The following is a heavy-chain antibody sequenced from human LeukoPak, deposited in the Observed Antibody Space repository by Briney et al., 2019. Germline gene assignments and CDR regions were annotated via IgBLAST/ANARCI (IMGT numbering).Heavy chain of an antibody. CDR1: GGSISGGGYF. CDR2: ISFSGST. J-gene: IGHJ4*02. Sequence: SQTLSLTCTVSGGSISGGGYFWSWIRHHPGKGLEWIGYISFSGSTYYSPSPESRVSISVDTSKKQFSLSLSSVTAADTAVYYCARGRISSGWFAHFDYWGQGTLVTVSS. V-gene: IGHV4-31*03. D-gene: IGHD6-19*01. CDR3: ARGRISSGWFAHFDY.